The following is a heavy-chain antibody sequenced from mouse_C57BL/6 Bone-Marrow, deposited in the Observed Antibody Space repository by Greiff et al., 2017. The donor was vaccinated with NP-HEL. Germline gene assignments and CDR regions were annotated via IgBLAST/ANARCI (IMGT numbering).Heavy chain of an antibody. J-gene: IGHJ4*01. CDR2: IDPENGDT. Sequence: VQLQQSGAELVRPGASVKLSCTVSGFNIKDDYMHWVKQRPEQGLEWIGWIDPENGDTEYVSKFQGKATITADTSSNTAYLQLSSLTSEDTAVSYCSTGGSGPCALEYWGQGTPVTVSA. V-gene: IGHV14-4*01. D-gene: IGHD1-3*01. CDR3: STGGSGPCALEY. CDR1: GFNIKDDY.